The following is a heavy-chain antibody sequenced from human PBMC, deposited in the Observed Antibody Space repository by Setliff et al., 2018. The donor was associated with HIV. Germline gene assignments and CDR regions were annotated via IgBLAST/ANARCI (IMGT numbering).Heavy chain of an antibody. CDR1: GGSISSYY. CDR3: ARGDTYYHDSSGYVKSALDCFDV. Sequence: SETLSLTCTVSGGSISSYYWSWIRQPPGEALEWIGYIYTSRSTNYNPSLKSRVTISMDTSKNQFSLKLSSVTATDTAVYHCARGDTYYHDSSGYVKSALDCFDVWGQGTMVTVS. D-gene: IGHD3-22*01. V-gene: IGHV4-4*08. J-gene: IGHJ3*01. CDR2: IYTSRST.